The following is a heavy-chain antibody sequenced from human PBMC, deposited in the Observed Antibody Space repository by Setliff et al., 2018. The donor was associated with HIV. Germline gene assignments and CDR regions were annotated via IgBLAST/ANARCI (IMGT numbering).Heavy chain of an antibody. J-gene: IGHJ6*02. CDR1: GGSLSSNLYY. CDR3: ARGGYYYYFGVDV. CDR2: VYYSGSA. D-gene: IGHD3-16*01. V-gene: IGHV4-39*01. Sequence: SETLSLTCTVSGGSLSSNLYYWGWIRQPPGKGLEWIANVYYSGSAYYNPSLKSRLSISVDMSKNQFSLRLSSVTAADTAVYYCARGGYYYYFGVDVWGQGTTVTV.